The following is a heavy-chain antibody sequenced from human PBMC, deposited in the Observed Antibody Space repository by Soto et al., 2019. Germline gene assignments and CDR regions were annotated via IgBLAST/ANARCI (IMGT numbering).Heavy chain of an antibody. CDR3: ARGDRAGWDFVY. CDR2: ISGNGGNM. J-gene: IGHJ4*02. V-gene: IGHV3-48*02. D-gene: IGHD6-19*01. CDR1: GFTLSAHG. Sequence: GGSLRLSCAASGFTLSAHGMNWVRQAPGKGLEWVSYISGNGGNMYYADSVKGRFAISRDNAKNSLSLQLNSLRDEDTAVYYCARGDRAGWDFVYWGQGTMVTVSS.